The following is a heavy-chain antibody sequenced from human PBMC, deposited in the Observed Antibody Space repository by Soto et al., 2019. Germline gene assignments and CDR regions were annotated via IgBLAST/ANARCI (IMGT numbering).Heavy chain of an antibody. Sequence: TLSLTCTVSGGSISSGTYYWTWIRQHPGKGLEWIGYINYSGSTYYDPSLKSRVTISVGTSKNQFSLKLSSVTAADTAVYYCARDHPFGDYDHYFDYWGQGTLVTVSS. V-gene: IGHV4-31*03. J-gene: IGHJ4*02. D-gene: IGHD4-17*01. CDR2: INYSGST. CDR3: ARDHPFGDYDHYFDY. CDR1: GGSISSGTYY.